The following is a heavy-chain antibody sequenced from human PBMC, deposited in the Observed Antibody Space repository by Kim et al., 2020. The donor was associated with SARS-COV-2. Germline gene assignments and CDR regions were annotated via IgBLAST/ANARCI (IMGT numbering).Heavy chain of an antibody. V-gene: IGHV3-48*01. CDR3: ATVGVGYSSDH. CDR1: GFIFSTHS. J-gene: IGHJ4*02. CDR2: ISGSSGDI. D-gene: IGHD5-18*01. Sequence: GGSLRLSCSASGFIFSTHSMNWVRRAPGKGLEWVAYISGSSGDIYYADSVKGRFTISRDNAKNSLFLQMNSLRREDTALFYCATVGVGYSSDHWGQGTLVIVS.